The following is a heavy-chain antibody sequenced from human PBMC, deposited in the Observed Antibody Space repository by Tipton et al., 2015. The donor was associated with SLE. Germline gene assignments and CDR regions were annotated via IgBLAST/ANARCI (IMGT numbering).Heavy chain of an antibody. D-gene: IGHD1-1*01. CDR1: GFSFDDYT. V-gene: IGHV3-30*04. CDR3: AREGNWNGEFDY. J-gene: IGHJ4*02. CDR2: ISYDGSNK. Sequence: SLRLSCAASGFSFDDYTMHWVRQAPGKGLEWVAVISYDGSNKYYADSVKGRFTISRDNSKNTLYLQMNSLRVEDTAVYYCAREGNWNGEFDYWGQGTLVTVSS.